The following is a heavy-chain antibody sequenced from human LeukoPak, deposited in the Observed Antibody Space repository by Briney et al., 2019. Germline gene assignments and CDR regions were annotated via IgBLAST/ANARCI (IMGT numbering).Heavy chain of an antibody. D-gene: IGHD1-1*01. CDR3: ASLRESFWIPEFDY. CDR1: GFTFSTYW. J-gene: IGHJ4*02. Sequence: GGSLRLSCAASGFTFSTYWMSWVRQAPGKGLEWVANIKQDGSEKDYVDSVKGRFTISRDNAKNSLYLQMTSLRAEDTAVYYCASLRESFWIPEFDYWGQGTLVTVSS. CDR2: IKQDGSEK. V-gene: IGHV3-7*03.